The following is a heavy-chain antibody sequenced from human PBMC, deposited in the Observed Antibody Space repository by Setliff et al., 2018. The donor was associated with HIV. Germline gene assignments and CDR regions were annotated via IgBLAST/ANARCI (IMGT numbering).Heavy chain of an antibody. CDR1: GGSLRGYY. CDR2: INPSGGV. J-gene: IGHJ4*02. D-gene: IGHD1-26*01. Sequence: KPSETLSLTCAIYGGSLRGYYWSWIRQTPGKGLEWIGQINPSGGVNYNPSLNGRVTISGHTSRNQFSLQLASLLAADTALYYCARGGDVSALDYWGQGILVTVSS. CDR3: ARGGDVSALDY. V-gene: IGHV4-34*01.